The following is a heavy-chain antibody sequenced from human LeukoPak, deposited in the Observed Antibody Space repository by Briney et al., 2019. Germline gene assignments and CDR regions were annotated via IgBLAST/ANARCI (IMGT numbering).Heavy chain of an antibody. Sequence: GRSLRLSCAVSGFTFSGFWMSWSRQAPGKGLEWVASINSDGSEGYYADVVKGRFTISRDNAKNSLYLQINSLRAEDTAVYYCAKHHGGLVLTGSDPWGQGTLVTVSS. D-gene: IGHD6-19*01. CDR1: GFTFSGFW. J-gene: IGHJ5*02. CDR3: AKHHGGLVLTGSDP. CDR2: INSDGSEG. V-gene: IGHV3-7*03.